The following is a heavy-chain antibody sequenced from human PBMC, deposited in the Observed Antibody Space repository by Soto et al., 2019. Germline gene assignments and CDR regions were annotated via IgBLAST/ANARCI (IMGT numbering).Heavy chain of an antibody. V-gene: IGHV4-39*01. CDR2: IFYSGST. J-gene: IGHJ5*02. CDR1: GGSISTSRSY. CDR3: ARLSSTYDFWSGYYYWFDP. D-gene: IGHD3-3*01. Sequence: SETLSLTCNVSGGSISTSRSYWAWIRQPPGKGLEWLANIFYSGSTYYNPSLKSRVTISVDTSKNQFSLKLSSVTAADTAVYYCARLSSTYDFWSGYYYWFDPWGQGTQVTVSS.